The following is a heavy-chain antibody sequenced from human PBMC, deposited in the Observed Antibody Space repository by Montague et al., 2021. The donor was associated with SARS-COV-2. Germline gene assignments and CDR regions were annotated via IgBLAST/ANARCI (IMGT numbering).Heavy chain of an antibody. V-gene: IGHV4-39*07. CDR2: INHTGST. D-gene: IGHD3-22*01. J-gene: IGHJ5*02. CDR3: ARGPRITMIVVVITDIWFDP. Sequence: SETLSLTCTVSGGSISSSSYYWGWIRQTPGKGLEWIGEINHTGSTXYNPSLKSRVTISVDTSKNQFSLKLSSVTAADTAVYYCARGPRITMIVVVITDIWFDPWGQGTLVTVSS. CDR1: GGSISSSSYY.